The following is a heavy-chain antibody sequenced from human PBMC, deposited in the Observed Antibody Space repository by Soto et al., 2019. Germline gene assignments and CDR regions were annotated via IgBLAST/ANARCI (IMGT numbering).Heavy chain of an antibody. Sequence: QVPLVESGGGLVKPGGSLRLSCAASGFTFSDYYMSWIRQAPGKGLEWVSYISSSSSYTNYADSVKGRFTISRDNAKNSLYLQMNSLRAEDTAVYYCARDLAGSGSEGSFDPWGQGTLVTVSS. V-gene: IGHV3-11*05. CDR3: ARDLAGSGSEGSFDP. CDR2: ISSSSSYT. J-gene: IGHJ5*02. D-gene: IGHD3-10*01. CDR1: GFTFSDYY.